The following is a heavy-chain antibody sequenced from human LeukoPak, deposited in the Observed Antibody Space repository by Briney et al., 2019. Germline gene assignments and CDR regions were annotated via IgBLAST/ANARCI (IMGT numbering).Heavy chain of an antibody. D-gene: IGHD4-17*01. CDR2: IYYSGST. CDR1: GGSISSNNFC. Sequence: PSETLSLTCSVSGGSISSNNFCWGWVRQPPGKGLEWIGSIYYSGSTYYNPSLKSRVTISVDTSKNQFSLKLSSVTAADTAVYYCARHVGDYYYYYMDVWGKGTTVTVSS. J-gene: IGHJ6*03. CDR3: ARHVGDYYYYYMDV. V-gene: IGHV4-39*01.